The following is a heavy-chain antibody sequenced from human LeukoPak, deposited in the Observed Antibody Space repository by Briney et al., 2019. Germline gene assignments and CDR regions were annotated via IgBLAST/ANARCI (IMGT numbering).Heavy chain of an antibody. CDR1: GYTLTELS. CDR3: ATFPPPSGYSGYDYTSVNY. D-gene: IGHD5-12*01. CDR2: FDPEDGET. V-gene: IGHV1-24*01. Sequence: ASVKVSCKVSGYTLTELSMHWVRQAPGKGLEWMGGFDPEDGETIYAQKFQGRVTMTEDTSTDTAYMELSSLRSEDTAVYYCATFPPPSGYSGYDYTSVNYWGQGTLVTVSS. J-gene: IGHJ4*02.